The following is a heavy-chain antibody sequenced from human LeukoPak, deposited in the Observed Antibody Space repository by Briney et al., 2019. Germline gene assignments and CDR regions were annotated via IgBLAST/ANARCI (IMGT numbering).Heavy chain of an antibody. Sequence: GASVKVSCKASGYTFTSYGISWVRQALGQGLEWMGWISAYNGNTNYAQKLQGRVTMTTDTSTSTAYMELRSLRSDDTAVYYCARDWSARGIVGASDFLDYWGQGTLVTVSS. V-gene: IGHV1-18*01. D-gene: IGHD1-26*01. CDR1: GYTFTSYG. J-gene: IGHJ4*02. CDR3: ARDWSARGIVGASDFLDY. CDR2: ISAYNGNT.